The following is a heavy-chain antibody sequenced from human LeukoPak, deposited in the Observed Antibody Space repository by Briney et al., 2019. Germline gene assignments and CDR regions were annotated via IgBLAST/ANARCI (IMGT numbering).Heavy chain of an antibody. V-gene: IGHV3-74*01. CDR2: INSDGSGT. CDR1: GFTFSTYW. Sequence: GGSLRLSCAASGFTFSTYWIHWVRHAPGKGLVWVSRINSDGSGTSYADSVKGRFTISRDNAKNTLYLQMNSLRVEDTAVYYCVRDSSKWYYDFWGQGSLVTVSS. D-gene: IGHD6-13*01. J-gene: IGHJ4*02. CDR3: VRDSSKWYYDF.